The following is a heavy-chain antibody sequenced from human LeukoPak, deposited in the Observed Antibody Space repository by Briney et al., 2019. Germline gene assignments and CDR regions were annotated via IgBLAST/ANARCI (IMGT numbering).Heavy chain of an antibody. D-gene: IGHD3-3*01. Sequence: SETLSLTCTVSGGSISSSSYYWGWIRQPPGKGLEWIGSIYYSGSTYYNPSLKSRVTISVDTSKNQFSLKLSSVTAADTAVYYCARHPPGAYDTRDYWGQGTLVTVSS. V-gene: IGHV4-39*01. CDR2: IYYSGST. CDR3: ARHPPGAYDTRDY. J-gene: IGHJ4*02. CDR1: GGSISSSSYY.